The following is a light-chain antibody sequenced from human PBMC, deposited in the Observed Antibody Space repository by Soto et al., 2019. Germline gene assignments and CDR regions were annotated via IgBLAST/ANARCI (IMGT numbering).Light chain of an antibody. V-gene: IGKV3-20*01. CDR3: QQYSSTPRT. CDR2: AAS. CDR1: QSIGTNY. Sequence: ENRLTQSPGTLPLSPGERATLSCRASQSIGTNYVAWFQQKPGQAPTLLIYAASRRATGIPDRFSGSGSGTEFTLTISRLEPEDFAVYFCQQYSSTPRTFGQGTKV. J-gene: IGKJ1*01.